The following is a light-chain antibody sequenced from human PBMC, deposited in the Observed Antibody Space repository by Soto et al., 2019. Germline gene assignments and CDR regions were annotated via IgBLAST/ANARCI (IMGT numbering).Light chain of an antibody. Sequence: EILVPYSSVHWYLSPSQIATLCCRASQSVTSRYLAWYQQKPGQAPRLLIYGASNRATGIPERFSGSGSGTDFTLTISSLEPEDFAVYYCQQYGSSGTFGQGTKVDIK. CDR3: QQYGSSGT. CDR2: GAS. V-gene: IGKV3-20*01. J-gene: IGKJ1*01. CDR1: QSVTSRY.